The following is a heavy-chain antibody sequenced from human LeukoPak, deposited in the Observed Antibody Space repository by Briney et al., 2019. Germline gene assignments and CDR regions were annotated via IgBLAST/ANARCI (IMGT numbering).Heavy chain of an antibody. J-gene: IGHJ4*02. CDR1: GFTFSSYS. V-gene: IGHV3-21*04. Sequence: GGCLRLSCAASGFTFSSYSMNWVRQAPGKGLEWGSSISSSSSYIYYAESVKGRFTISRDNAKNSLYLQMNSLRAEDTAVYYCARRYTGYGILDYWGQGTLVTVSS. D-gene: IGHD5-12*01. CDR2: ISSSSSYI. CDR3: ARRYTGYGILDY.